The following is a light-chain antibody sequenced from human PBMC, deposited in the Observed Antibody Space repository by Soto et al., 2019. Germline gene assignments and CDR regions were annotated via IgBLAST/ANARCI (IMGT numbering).Light chain of an antibody. Sequence: DIQMTQSPSTLSASVGDRVTITCRASQSINNWLAWYQQKPGKAPKLLIYKASSLESGVPSRFSGSGSGTEFTLTISSLQPDDFATYYCQHYNSYSEAFGQGTKVDI. CDR2: KAS. V-gene: IGKV1-5*03. CDR3: QHYNSYSEA. CDR1: QSINNW. J-gene: IGKJ1*01.